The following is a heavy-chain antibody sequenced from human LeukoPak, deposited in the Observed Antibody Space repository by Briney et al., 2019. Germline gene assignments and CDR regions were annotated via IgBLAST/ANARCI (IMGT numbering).Heavy chain of an antibody. D-gene: IGHD1-26*01. CDR2: IKEDGSEK. J-gene: IGHJ4*02. CDR1: GFTFSSYW. Sequence: GGSLRLSCADSGFTFSSYWMSWVRQAPGKGLEWVANIKEDGSEKYYVDPVKGRFTISRDNTKNSLYLQMNSLRVEDTAVYYCARSLALVGTHDFWGQGTLVTVSS. V-gene: IGHV3-7*01. CDR3: ARSLALVGTHDF.